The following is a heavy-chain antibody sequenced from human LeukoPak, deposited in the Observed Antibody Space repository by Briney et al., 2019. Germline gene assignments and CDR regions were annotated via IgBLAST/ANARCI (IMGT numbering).Heavy chain of an antibody. CDR1: GFTFSSYA. CDR2: ISGSGGGT. J-gene: IGHJ5*02. V-gene: IGHV3-23*01. CDR3: AKGGSGSYYSLLNWFDP. D-gene: IGHD3-10*01. Sequence: PGGSLRLSCAASGFTFSSYAMSWVRQAPGTGLEWVSSISGSGGGTYYADSVKGRFTVSRDNSMNTLYLQMNSLRAEDTAVYYCAKGGSGSYYSLLNWFDPWGQGTLVTVSS.